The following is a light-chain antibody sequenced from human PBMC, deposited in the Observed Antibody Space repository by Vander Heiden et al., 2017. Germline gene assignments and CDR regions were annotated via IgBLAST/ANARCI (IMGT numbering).Light chain of an antibody. J-gene: IGKJ3*01. CDR3: HQYNNWPFT. V-gene: IGKV3-15*01. CDR1: QSVSSN. Sequence: EILMTQSPATLSVSPGERATLSCRASQSVSSNLAWYQQKPGQAPRLLIYGASIRATGIPARFSGSGSGTEFTLTVTSLQSEDFAVYYCHQYNNWPFTFGPGTKVDIK. CDR2: GAS.